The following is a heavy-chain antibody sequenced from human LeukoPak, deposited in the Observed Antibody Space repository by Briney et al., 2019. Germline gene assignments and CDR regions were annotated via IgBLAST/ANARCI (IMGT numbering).Heavy chain of an antibody. J-gene: IGHJ5*02. CDR1: GFTFSNAW. CDR2: IKSKTDGGTT. Sequence: KPGGSLRLSCAASGFTFSNAWMSWVRQAPGKGLEWVGRIKSKTDGGTTDYAAPVKGRFTISRDNSKNTLYLQMNSLRAEDTAVYYWAKDDWITTNWFDPWGQGTLVTVSS. V-gene: IGHV3-15*01. CDR3: AKDDWITTNWFDP. D-gene: IGHD3-16*01.